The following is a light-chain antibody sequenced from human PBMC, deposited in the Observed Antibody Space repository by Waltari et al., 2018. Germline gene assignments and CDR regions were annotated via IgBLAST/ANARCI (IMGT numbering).Light chain of an antibody. CDR1: QNIGRY. V-gene: IGKV3-20*01. CDR3: QNHERLPAT. Sequence: EIVLTQSPGTLSLSPGERATLSCRASQNIGRYLVWYQQKPGQPPRLLIYEASRRATGIPDRFSGSGSGTDLSLTISRLEPEDFAVYYCQNHERLPATFGQGTKVEIK. J-gene: IGKJ1*01. CDR2: EAS.